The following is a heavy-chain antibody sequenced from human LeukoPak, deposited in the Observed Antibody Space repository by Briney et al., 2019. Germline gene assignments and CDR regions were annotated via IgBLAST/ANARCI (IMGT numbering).Heavy chain of an antibody. CDR1: GGSISSYY. J-gene: IGHJ4*02. Sequence: PSETLSFTCTVSGGSISSYYWTWIRQPPGKGLECIGYVYYTGSTYYNPSLKSRVTISVDSSKNQFSLKLNSVTAADTAVYYCARDSSTVTTRHFDYWGQGTLVTVSS. V-gene: IGHV4-59*01. CDR3: ARDSSTVTTRHFDY. CDR2: VYYTGST. D-gene: IGHD4-17*01.